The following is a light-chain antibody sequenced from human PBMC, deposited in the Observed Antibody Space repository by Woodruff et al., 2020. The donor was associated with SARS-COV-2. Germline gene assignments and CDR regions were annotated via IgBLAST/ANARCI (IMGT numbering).Light chain of an antibody. J-gene: IGKJ4*01. CDR3: QQYNRPPLT. V-gene: IGKV2-28*01. Sequence: LQKPGQSPQLLIYLGSNRASGVPDRFSGSGFGTEFALTISNLQPEDFAIYYLQQYNRPPLTFGG. CDR2: LGS.